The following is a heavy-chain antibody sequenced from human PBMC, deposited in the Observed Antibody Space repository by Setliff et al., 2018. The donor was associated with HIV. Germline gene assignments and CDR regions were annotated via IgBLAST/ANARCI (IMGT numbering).Heavy chain of an antibody. CDR3: ARAVLVYYDFWSGYSSGYMDV. CDR2: IYTSGST. D-gene: IGHD3-3*01. Sequence: SETLSLTCTVSGGSISSGSYYWSWIRQPAGKGLEWIGHIYTSGSTNYNPSLKSRVTISVDTSKNQFSLKLSSVTAADTAVYYCARAVLVYYDFWSGYSSGYMDVWGKGTTVTVSS. V-gene: IGHV4-61*09. CDR1: GGSISSGSYY. J-gene: IGHJ6*03.